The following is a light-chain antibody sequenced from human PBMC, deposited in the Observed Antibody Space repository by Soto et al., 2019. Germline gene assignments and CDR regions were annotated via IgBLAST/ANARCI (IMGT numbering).Light chain of an antibody. V-gene: IGKV3-11*01. CDR2: DAS. CDR3: QQRSNWPTYT. J-gene: IGKJ2*01. Sequence: EIVMTQSPATLSLSPGERATLPCRASQSISKYLAWYQHKPGQAPRLLIYDASNRATDIPARLSGSGSGTDFTLTISSLEPENFAVYYCQQRSNWPTYTFGQGTKLEI. CDR1: QSISKY.